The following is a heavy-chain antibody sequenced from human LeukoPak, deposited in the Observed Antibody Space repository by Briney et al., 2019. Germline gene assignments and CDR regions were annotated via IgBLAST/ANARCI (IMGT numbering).Heavy chain of an antibody. D-gene: IGHD5-12*01. CDR3: ARGVDGWLIDY. CDR2: IYYSGST. Sequence: SETLSLTCNVSGGSISSYYWSWIRQPPGKGLEWIGYIYYSGSTNYNPSLKSRVTISVDTSKNQFSLKLSSVTAADTAVYYCARGVDGWLIDYWGQGTLVTVSS. J-gene: IGHJ4*02. CDR1: GGSISSYY. V-gene: IGHV4-59*01.